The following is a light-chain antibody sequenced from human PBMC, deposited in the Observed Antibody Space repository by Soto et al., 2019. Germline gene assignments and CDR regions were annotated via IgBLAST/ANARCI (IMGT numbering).Light chain of an antibody. CDR3: QEYNNWHPIT. J-gene: IGKJ4*01. CDR1: QSISSK. Sequence: EIVMTQSRATLSVSPGERSTLSCMAVQSISSKLAWYQQKPCQAPRLLVYGPSTRATGIPVRFSGSGSGTEFTLTITSLQYDDFAAYYCQEYNNWHPITFGGGTKVDIK. V-gene: IGKV3-15*01. CDR2: GPS.